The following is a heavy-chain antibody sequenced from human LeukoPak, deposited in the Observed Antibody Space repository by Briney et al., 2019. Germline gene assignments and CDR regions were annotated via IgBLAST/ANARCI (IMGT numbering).Heavy chain of an antibody. CDR3: ASSTRLRSCSGGSCYPFDY. J-gene: IGHJ4*02. V-gene: IGHV1-46*01. CDR2: INPSGGST. CDR1: GYTFTSYY. Sequence: ASVKVSCKASGYTFTSYYMHWVRQAPGQGLEWMGIINPSGGSTSYAQKFQGRVTMTRDMSTSTVYMELSSLRSEDTAVYYCASSTRLRSCSGGSCYPFDYWGQGTLVTVSS. D-gene: IGHD2-15*01.